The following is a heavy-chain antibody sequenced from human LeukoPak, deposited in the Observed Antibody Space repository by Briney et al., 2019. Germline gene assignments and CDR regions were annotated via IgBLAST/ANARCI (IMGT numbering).Heavy chain of an antibody. Sequence: PGRSLRLSCAASGFTFSSYGMHWVRQAPGKGLEWVAVISYDGSNKYYADSVKGRFTISRDNSKNTLYLQMNSLRAEDTAVYYCAKEKRDYGDPVAFDYWGQGTLVTVSS. J-gene: IGHJ4*02. V-gene: IGHV3-30*18. CDR3: AKEKRDYGDPVAFDY. CDR1: GFTFSSYG. CDR2: ISYDGSNK. D-gene: IGHD4-17*01.